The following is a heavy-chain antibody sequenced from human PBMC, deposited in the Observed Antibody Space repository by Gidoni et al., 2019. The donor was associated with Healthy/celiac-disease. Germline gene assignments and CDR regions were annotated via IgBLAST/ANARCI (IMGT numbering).Heavy chain of an antibody. J-gene: IGHJ6*03. CDR2: FDPEDGET. Sequence: QVQLVQSGAEVQKPGASVKVSCKVSGYTLTELSMHWVRQAPGKGLEWMGGFDPEDGETIYAQKFQGRVTMTEDTSTDTAYMELSSLRSEDTAVYYCATGAPAAGGYYYYMDVWGKGTTVTVSS. V-gene: IGHV1-24*01. CDR3: ATGAPAAGGYYYYMDV. CDR1: GYTLTELS. D-gene: IGHD2-2*01.